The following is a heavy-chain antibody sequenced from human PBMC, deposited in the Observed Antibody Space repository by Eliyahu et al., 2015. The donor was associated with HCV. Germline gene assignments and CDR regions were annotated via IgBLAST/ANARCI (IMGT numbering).Heavy chain of an antibody. CDR3: ARLGPLMAAHGFYFQH. D-gene: IGHD5-24*01. CDR2: IYWNDDK. J-gene: IGHJ1*01. Sequence: QITLKESGPTLVKPTQTLTLTCTFSGFSVSSGGVGVGWIRQPPGKALEWLALIYWNDDKRYSPSLKSRLTITKGSSDNQVVLTMTNMDPVDTATYYCARLGPLMAAHGFYFQHWGQGTLVTVST. V-gene: IGHV2-5*01. CDR1: GFSVSSGGVG.